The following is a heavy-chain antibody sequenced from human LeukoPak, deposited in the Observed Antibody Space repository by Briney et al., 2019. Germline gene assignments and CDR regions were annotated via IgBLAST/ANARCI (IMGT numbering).Heavy chain of an antibody. V-gene: IGHV3-33*01. J-gene: IGHJ4*02. CDR2: IWYDGSNK. CDR3: ARDRYDYVWGSYRYTDY. CDR1: GFTFSSHG. Sequence: GGSLRLSCAASGFTFSSHGMHWVRQAPGKGLEWVAVIWYDGSNKYYADSVKGRFTISRDNSKNTLYLQMNSLRAEDTAVYYCARDRYDYVWGSYRYTDYWGQGTLVTVSS. D-gene: IGHD3-16*02.